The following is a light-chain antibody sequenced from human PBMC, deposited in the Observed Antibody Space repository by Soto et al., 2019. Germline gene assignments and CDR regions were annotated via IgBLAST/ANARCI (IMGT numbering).Light chain of an antibody. CDR3: QQYGPSPVT. CDR1: QSVSRNY. CDR2: GAS. V-gene: IGKV3-20*01. Sequence: EIVLTQSPGTLSLSPGERATLSCRASQSVSRNYLAWYQQKPGQAPRLLMYGASSRATGIPDRFSGSGSGTDFTLTISRLEPEDFAVYYCQQYGPSPVTFGGGTKVEIK. J-gene: IGKJ4*01.